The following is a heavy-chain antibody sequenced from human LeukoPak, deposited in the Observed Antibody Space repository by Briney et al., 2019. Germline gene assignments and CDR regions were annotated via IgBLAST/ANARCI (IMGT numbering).Heavy chain of an antibody. J-gene: IGHJ1*01. Sequence: PRGSLRLSCAASGFTFSSYAMSWVRQAPGKGLEWVSAISGSGGSTYYADSVKGRFTISRDNSKNTLYLQMNSLRAEDTAVYYCALGPPVGASAPAEYFQHWGQGPLVTVSS. D-gene: IGHD1-26*01. V-gene: IGHV3-23*01. CDR1: GFTFSSYA. CDR2: ISGSGGST. CDR3: ALGPPVGASAPAEYFQH.